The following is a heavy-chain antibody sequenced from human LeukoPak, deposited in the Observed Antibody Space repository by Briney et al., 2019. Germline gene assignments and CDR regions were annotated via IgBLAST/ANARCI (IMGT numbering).Heavy chain of an antibody. CDR2: INHSGST. CDR3: ARGPRSPNRIAAAGNKYFDY. J-gene: IGHJ4*02. V-gene: IGHV4-61*08. CDR1: GGSISSGGYY. D-gene: IGHD6-13*01. Sequence: SGTLSLTCTVSGGSISSGGYYWSWIRQHPGKGLEWIGEINHSGSTNYNPSLKSRVTISVDTSKNQFSLKLSSVTAADTAVYYCARGPRSPNRIAAAGNKYFDYWGQGTLVTVSS.